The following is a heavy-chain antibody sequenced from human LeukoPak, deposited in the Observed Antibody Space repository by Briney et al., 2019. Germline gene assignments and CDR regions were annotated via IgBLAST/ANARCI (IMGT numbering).Heavy chain of an antibody. CDR3: AQVRPPSGSGWYGGDDY. D-gene: IGHD6-19*01. CDR1: GFSFSTQR. CDR2: INIDERIT. Sequence: AGGSLRLSCAASGFSFSTQRMHWVRQAPGKGLVWVSYINIDERITGYADSVKGRFTTSRDNAKNTLYLQMNSLRAEDTAVYYCAQVRPPSGSGWYGGDDYWGQGILVTVSS. J-gene: IGHJ4*02. V-gene: IGHV3-74*01.